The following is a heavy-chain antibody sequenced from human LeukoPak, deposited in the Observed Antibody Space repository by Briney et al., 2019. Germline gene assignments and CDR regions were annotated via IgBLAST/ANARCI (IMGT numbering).Heavy chain of an antibody. CDR1: GGSISSYY. V-gene: IGHV4-59*01. CDR3: AREATRNWFDP. J-gene: IGHJ5*02. Sequence: PSETLSLTCTVSGGSISSYYWSWIRQPPGKGLEWIGYIYYSGSTNYNPSLKSRVTISVDTSKNQFSLKLSSVTAADTAVYYCAREATRNWFDPWGQGTLVTVSS. CDR2: IYYSGST.